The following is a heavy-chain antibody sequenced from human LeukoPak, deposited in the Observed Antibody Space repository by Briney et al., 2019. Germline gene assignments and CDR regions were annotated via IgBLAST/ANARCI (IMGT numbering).Heavy chain of an antibody. J-gene: IGHJ6*03. V-gene: IGHV1-18*01. CDR3: ARDGYRLSGYFYYMDV. Sequence: ASVKVSCKASGYTFASFGITWVRQAPGQGLEWMGWINTHNGDTDYAQKLQVRVAMTTDTSTSTAYMELRSLRSDDTAVYYCARDGYRLSGYFYYMDVWGKGTTVTVSS. CDR2: INTHNGDT. D-gene: IGHD2-2*03. CDR1: GYTFASFG.